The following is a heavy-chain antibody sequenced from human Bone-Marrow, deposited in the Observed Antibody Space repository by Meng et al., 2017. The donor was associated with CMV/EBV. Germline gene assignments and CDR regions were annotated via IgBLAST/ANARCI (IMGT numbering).Heavy chain of an antibody. V-gene: IGHV3-48*04. CDR1: GFTFSSYS. CDR2: ISSSSTI. D-gene: IGHD3-22*01. CDR3: ARGDLTYYYDSSGYSFDY. Sequence: GGSLRLSCAASGFTFSSYSMNWVRQAPGKGLERVSYISSSSTIYYADSVKGRFTISRDNAKNSLYLQMNSLRAEDTAVYYCARGDLTYYYDSSGYSFDYWGQGTLVTVSS. J-gene: IGHJ4*02.